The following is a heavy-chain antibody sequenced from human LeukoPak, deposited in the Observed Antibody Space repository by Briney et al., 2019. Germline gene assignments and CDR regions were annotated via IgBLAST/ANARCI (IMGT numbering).Heavy chain of an antibody. V-gene: IGHV3-30*18. D-gene: IGHD3-3*01. CDR1: GFTFSSYD. CDR3: AKEFWSGYQYFDY. CDR2: ISYDGSNE. Sequence: GGSLRLSCAASGFTFSSYDMHWVRQAPGKGLEWVAVISYDGSNEYHADSVKGRFTISRDNSKNTLYLQMNSLRAEDTAVYYCAKEFWSGYQYFDYWGQGTLVTVSS. J-gene: IGHJ4*02.